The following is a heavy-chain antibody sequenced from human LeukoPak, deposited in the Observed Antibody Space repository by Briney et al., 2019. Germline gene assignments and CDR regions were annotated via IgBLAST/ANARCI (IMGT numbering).Heavy chain of an antibody. J-gene: IGHJ4*02. D-gene: IGHD6-19*01. V-gene: IGHV3-23*01. Sequence: GGSLRLSCAASGFTFSSYAMSWVRQAPGKGLEWVSAISGSGGSTYYADSVKGRFTVSRDNSKNTLYLQMNSLRAEDTAVYYCAKDRTTYSSGWYSGEIFDYWGQGTLVTVSS. CDR2: ISGSGGST. CDR1: GFTFSSYA. CDR3: AKDRTTYSSGWYSGEIFDY.